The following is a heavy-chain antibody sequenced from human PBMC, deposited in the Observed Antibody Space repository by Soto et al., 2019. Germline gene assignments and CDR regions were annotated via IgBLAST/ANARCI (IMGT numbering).Heavy chain of an antibody. CDR3: ASLPRGAAAVDY. J-gene: IGHJ4*02. V-gene: IGHV3-21*01. CDR2: ISSSSSYI. CDR1: GFTFSSYS. D-gene: IGHD6-13*01. Sequence: GGSLRLSCAASGFTFSSYSMNWVRQAPGKGLEWVSSISSSSSYIYYADSVKGRLTISRDNAKNSLYLQMNSLRAEDTAVYYCASLPRGAAAVDYWGQGTLVTVSS.